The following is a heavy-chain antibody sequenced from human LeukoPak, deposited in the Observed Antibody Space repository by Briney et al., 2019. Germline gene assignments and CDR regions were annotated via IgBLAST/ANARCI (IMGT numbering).Heavy chain of an antibody. CDR2: IDYSGTT. CDR3: ARDDLRSDWFDP. V-gene: IGHV4-39*07. J-gene: IGHJ5*02. Sequence: SETLSLTCSVSGGSISSISFSWGWIRQPPGKGLEWIGNIDYSGTTQYNPSLKSRVAVSLDTSKNQFSLRLTSVTAADTAVYYCARDDLRSDWFDPWGLGTLVIVSS. CDR1: GGSISSISFS.